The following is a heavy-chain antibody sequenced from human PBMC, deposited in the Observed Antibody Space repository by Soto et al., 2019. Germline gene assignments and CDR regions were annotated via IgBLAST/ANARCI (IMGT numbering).Heavy chain of an antibody. CDR1: GGTFSSYA. Sequence: QVQLVQSGAEVKKPGSSVKVSCKASGGTFSSYAISWVRQAPGQGLEWMGGIIPIFGTANYAQKFQGRVTITAVEYTSKAYMELSSLRSEDTAVYYCAREYESSGYFDYWGQGALVTVSS. D-gene: IGHD3-22*01. V-gene: IGHV1-69*12. CDR2: IIPIFGTA. CDR3: AREYESSGYFDY. J-gene: IGHJ4*02.